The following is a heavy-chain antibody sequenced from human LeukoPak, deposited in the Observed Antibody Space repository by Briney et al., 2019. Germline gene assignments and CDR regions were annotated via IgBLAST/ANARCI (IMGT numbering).Heavy chain of an antibody. CDR3: ARDLGYDTFVY. CDR2: IKEDGSQK. CDR1: GFTFSNYW. Sequence: GGFLRLSCAVSGFTFSNYWMSWVRQAPGKGLEWVANIKEDGSQKYYVDSVKGRFTISRDNAKNSLYLQINSLRAEDTAVYYCARDLGYDTFVYWGQGTLVTVSS. D-gene: IGHD3-16*01. J-gene: IGHJ4*02. V-gene: IGHV3-7*01.